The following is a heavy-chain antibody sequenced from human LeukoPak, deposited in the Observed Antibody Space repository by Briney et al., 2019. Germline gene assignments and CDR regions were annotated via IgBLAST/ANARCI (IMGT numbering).Heavy chain of an antibody. V-gene: IGHV3-30*02. Sequence: PGGSLRLSCAASGFTFSSYGMHWVRQAPGKGLEWVAFIRYDGSNKYYADSVKGRFTISRDNSKNTLYLQMNSLRAEDTAVYYCAKDSVVPAAIGGHYYYYMDVWGKGTTVTVSS. CDR2: IRYDGSNK. J-gene: IGHJ6*03. D-gene: IGHD2-2*02. CDR1: GFTFSSYG. CDR3: AKDSVVPAAIGGHYYYYMDV.